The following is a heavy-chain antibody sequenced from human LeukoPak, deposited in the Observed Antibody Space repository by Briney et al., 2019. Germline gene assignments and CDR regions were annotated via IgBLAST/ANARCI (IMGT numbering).Heavy chain of an antibody. J-gene: IGHJ5*02. CDR3: ARVEYGDYDWFDP. D-gene: IGHD4-17*01. V-gene: IGHV4-59*01. CDR1: GDSISTYY. Sequence: SETLSLTCTVSGDSISTYYWTWIRQPPGKGLEWIGYISDSGSTNYNPSLKSRVTISLDTSKNQFSLKLISLTAADTAAYYCARVEYGDYDWFDPWGQGTLVTVSS. CDR2: ISDSGST.